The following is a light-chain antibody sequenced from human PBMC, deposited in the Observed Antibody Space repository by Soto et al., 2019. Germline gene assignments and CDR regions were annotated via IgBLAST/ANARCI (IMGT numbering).Light chain of an antibody. CDR3: LLSYSGAPNCV. CDR1: TGAVTSGHY. V-gene: IGLV7-46*01. J-gene: IGLJ3*02. CDR2: DTS. Sequence: QTVVTQEPSLTVSQGGTVTLTCGSSTGAVTSGHYPYWFQQKPGQAPRTLIYDTSNKHSWTPARFSGSLLGGKAALTLSGAQPEDEAEYYCLLSYSGAPNCVFGGGTKFTVL.